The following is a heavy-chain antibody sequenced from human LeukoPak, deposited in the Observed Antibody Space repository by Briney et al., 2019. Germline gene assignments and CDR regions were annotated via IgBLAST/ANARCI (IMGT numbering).Heavy chain of an antibody. J-gene: IGHJ5*02. CDR3: ARGGHEYYYDSSGYYLNWFDP. Sequence: ASVKVSCKASGYTFTGYYMHWVRQAPGQGLEWMGWINPNSGGTNYAQKFQGRVTMTTDTSTSTAYMELRSLRSDDTAVYYCARGGHEYYYDSSGYYLNWFDPWGQGTLVTVSS. D-gene: IGHD3-22*01. CDR1: GYTFTGYY. CDR2: INPNSGGT. V-gene: IGHV1-2*02.